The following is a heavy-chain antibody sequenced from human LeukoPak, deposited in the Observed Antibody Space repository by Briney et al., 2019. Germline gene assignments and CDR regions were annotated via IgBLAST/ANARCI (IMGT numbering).Heavy chain of an antibody. CDR3: ARARNIVGPTTSFDY. J-gene: IGHJ4*02. CDR1: GYTFTRYG. D-gene: IGHD1-26*01. V-gene: IGHV1-18*01. Sequence: ASVKVSCKASGYTFTRYGISWVRQAPGQGLEWMGWISAYNGNTNYAQKLQGRVIMTTDTSTSTAYMELRSLRSDDTAVYYCARARNIVGPTTSFDYWGQGTLVTVSS. CDR2: ISAYNGNT.